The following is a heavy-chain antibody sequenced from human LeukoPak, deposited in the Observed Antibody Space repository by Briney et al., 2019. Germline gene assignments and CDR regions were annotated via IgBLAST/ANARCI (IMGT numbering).Heavy chain of an antibody. CDR3: ARGPPYIVVVTAIGFFDY. J-gene: IGHJ4*02. D-gene: IGHD2-21*02. V-gene: IGHV4-34*01. CDR1: GFTFSSYW. Sequence: GSLRLSCAASGFTFSSYWMSWVRQPPGKGLEWIGEINHSGSTNYNPSLKSRVTISVDSSKNQFSLKLNSVTAADTAVYYCARGPPYIVVVTAIGFFDYWGQGTLVTVSS. CDR2: INHSGST.